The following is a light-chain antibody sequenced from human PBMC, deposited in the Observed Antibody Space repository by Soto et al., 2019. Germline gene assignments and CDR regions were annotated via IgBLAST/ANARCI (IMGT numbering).Light chain of an antibody. V-gene: IGLV2-14*01. CDR1: SSDVGGYNY. CDR2: DVS. J-gene: IGLJ1*01. Sequence: QSVLTQPASVSGSPGQSITISCTGTSSDVGGYNYVSWYQQHPGKAPKLMIYDVSNRPSGVSNRFSGSKSGNTASLTISGLQAEDEADYYCSSYTSSSTSRHVFGTGTKVTVL. CDR3: SSYTSSSTSRHV.